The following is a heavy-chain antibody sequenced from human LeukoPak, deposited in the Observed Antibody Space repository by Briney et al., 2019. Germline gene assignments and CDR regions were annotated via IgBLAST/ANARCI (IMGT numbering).Heavy chain of an antibody. J-gene: IGHJ4*02. V-gene: IGHV3-48*01. CDR2: ISSSSSTI. D-gene: IGHD1-14*01. CDR3: AREPGNYFDY. Sequence: GGSLRLSCAASGFTFSSYGMSWVRQAPGKGLEWVSYISSSSSTIYYADSVKGRFTISRDNAKNSLYLQMNSLRAEDTAVYYCAREPGNYFDYWGQGTLVTVSS. CDR1: GFTFSSYG.